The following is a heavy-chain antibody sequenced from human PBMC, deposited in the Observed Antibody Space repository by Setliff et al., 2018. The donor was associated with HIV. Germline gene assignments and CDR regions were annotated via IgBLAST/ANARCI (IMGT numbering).Heavy chain of an antibody. CDR3: AKNDDILTGFAN. Sequence: GGSLRLSCAASGFTFSSYAMGWVRQAPGKGLEWVSGISDSGGSTYYADFVKGRFTISRDNSKNTLYLQMNSLRAEDTARYYCAKNDDILTGFANWGQGTLVTVSS. V-gene: IGHV3-23*01. J-gene: IGHJ4*02. CDR1: GFTFSSYA. D-gene: IGHD3-9*01. CDR2: ISDSGGST.